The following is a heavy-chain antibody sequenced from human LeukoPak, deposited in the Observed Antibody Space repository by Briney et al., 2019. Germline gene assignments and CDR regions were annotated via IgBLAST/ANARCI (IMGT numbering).Heavy chain of an antibody. CDR1: GYSFTSYW. Sequence: GESLKISCKASGYSFTSYWIGWVRQMPGKGLEWMGIIYPGDSDTRYSPSFQGQVTISADKSISTAYLQWSSLKASDTAMYYCARTNGPSSSWYLRFDYWGQGTLVTVSS. D-gene: IGHD6-13*01. CDR2: IYPGDSDT. J-gene: IGHJ4*02. CDR3: ARTNGPSSSWYLRFDY. V-gene: IGHV5-51*06.